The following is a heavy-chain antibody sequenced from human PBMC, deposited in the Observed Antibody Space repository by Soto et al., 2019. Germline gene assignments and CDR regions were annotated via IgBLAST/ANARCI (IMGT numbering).Heavy chain of an antibody. D-gene: IGHD1-26*01. CDR3: AREGAASYSYYYGTDV. V-gene: IGHV4-30-4*01. CDR1: GASIRSGDSY. J-gene: IGHJ6*02. CDR2: IYYSGST. Sequence: TSETLSLTCPVSGASIRSGDSYWSWIRQPPGKGLEWIGYIYYSGSTYYNPSLGSRVTISVDTSKNQFSLKLNSITVADTAVYYCAREGAASYSYYYGTDVWGQGTTVTVS.